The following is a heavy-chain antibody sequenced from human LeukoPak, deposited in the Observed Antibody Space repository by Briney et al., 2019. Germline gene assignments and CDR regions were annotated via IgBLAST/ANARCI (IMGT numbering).Heavy chain of an antibody. CDR3: ARDGYCSGGRCYGMDV. D-gene: IGHD2-15*01. V-gene: IGHV3-74*01. CDR2: INTDESST. J-gene: IGHJ6*02. CDR1: GFTFSSYA. Sequence: GGSLRLSCAASGFTFSSYAMHWVRQAPGKGLVWVARINTDESSTSYADSVKGRFTISRDNAKKTLFLQMNSLRVEDTAVYYCARDGYCSGGRCYGMDVWGQGTTVTVSS.